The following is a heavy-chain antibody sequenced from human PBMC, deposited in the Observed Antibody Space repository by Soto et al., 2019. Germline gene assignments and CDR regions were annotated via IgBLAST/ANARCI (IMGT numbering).Heavy chain of an antibody. V-gene: IGHV4-34*01. Sequence: SETLSLTCAVYGGSFSGYYWSWIRQPPGKGLEWIGEINHSGNTNYNPSLKSRVTISVDTSKNQFSLKLSSVTAADTAVYYCARNNYDGIGYYYSYYGMDVWGQGTTVTVSS. CDR3: ARNNYDGIGYYYSYYGMDV. D-gene: IGHD3-22*01. J-gene: IGHJ6*02. CDR2: INHSGNT. CDR1: GGSFSGYY.